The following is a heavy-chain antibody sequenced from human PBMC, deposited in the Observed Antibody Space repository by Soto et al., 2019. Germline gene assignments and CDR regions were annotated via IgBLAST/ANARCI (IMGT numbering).Heavy chain of an antibody. CDR2: ISVVGDST. V-gene: IGHV3-23*01. Sequence: GGSLRLACAASGFSVSGHGMSWVRQSPGKGLEWVSSISVVGDSTYYADSVKGRFTISRDNSKNTLYLQMNSLRADDTAVYYCVKGRPGRFGMCHFWCQGTLITL. J-gene: IGHJ4*02. CDR1: GFSVSGHG. D-gene: IGHD3-10*01. CDR3: VKGRPGRFGMCHF.